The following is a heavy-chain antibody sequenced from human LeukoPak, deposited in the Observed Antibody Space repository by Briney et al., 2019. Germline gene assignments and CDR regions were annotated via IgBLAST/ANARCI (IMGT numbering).Heavy chain of an antibody. V-gene: IGHV3-74*03. Sequence: GGSLRLSCAASAFTFGNYWMHWVRQAPGKGLVWVSRINSDGSSTTYAGSVKGRFTISRDNAKNTLYPQMNSLRAEDTAVYYCARGGFALNVPVVGLNWFDPWGQGTLVTVSS. CDR1: AFTFGNYW. J-gene: IGHJ5*02. D-gene: IGHD2-2*01. CDR3: ARGGFALNVPVVGLNWFDP. CDR2: INSDGSST.